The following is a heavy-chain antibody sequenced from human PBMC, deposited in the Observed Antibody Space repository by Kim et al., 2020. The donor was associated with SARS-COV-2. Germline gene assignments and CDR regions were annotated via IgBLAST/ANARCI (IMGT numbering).Heavy chain of an antibody. CDR3: ATTLYGSGSYDGAFDF. J-gene: IGHJ3*01. CDR1: GDSISSSY. V-gene: IGHV4-59*08. D-gene: IGHD3-10*01. CDR2: VHYSGRT. Sequence: SETLSLTCTVSGDSISSSYWNWIRQSPGKGLEWIGHVHYSGRTNYSPSLRSRVTVSLDTSKNRFSLRLNSVTAADTAVYYCATTLYGSGSYDGAFDFWGQGKIVTVSS.